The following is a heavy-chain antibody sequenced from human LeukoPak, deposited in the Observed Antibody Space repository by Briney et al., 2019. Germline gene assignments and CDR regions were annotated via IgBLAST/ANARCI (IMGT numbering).Heavy chain of an antibody. D-gene: IGHD2-8*02. CDR1: GGTFSSYA. CDR3: ASPGGVLDAFDI. J-gene: IGHJ3*02. V-gene: IGHV1-69*06. CDR2: IIPIFGTA. Sequence: SVKVSCKASGGTFSSYAISWVRQAPGQGLEWMGGIIPIFGTANYAQKFQGRVTITADKSTSTAYVELSSLRSEDTAVYYCASPGGVLDAFDIWGQGTMVTVSS.